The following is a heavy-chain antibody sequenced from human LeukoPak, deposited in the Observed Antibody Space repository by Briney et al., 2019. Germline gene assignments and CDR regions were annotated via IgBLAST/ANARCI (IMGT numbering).Heavy chain of an antibody. CDR2: TNYDGSDT. Sequence: GGSLRLSCAASGFTFSNYAMHWVRQAPGKGLEWVAFTNYDGSDTYYADSVKGRFTISRDNAKNSLYLQMNSLRAEDTAVYYCARDLGIAAASLAYWGQGTLVTVSS. D-gene: IGHD6-13*01. CDR3: ARDLGIAAASLAY. J-gene: IGHJ4*02. V-gene: IGHV3-30*02. CDR1: GFTFSNYA.